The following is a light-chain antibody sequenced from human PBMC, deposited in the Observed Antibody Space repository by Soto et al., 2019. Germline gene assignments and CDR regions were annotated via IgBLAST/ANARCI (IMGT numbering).Light chain of an antibody. Sequence: DIQITQSPSTLSASVGDRVTITCRASQTISKWLAWYQQKPGKAPKLLIFDACSLDRGVPSRFSGSRSGTEFNLTVSRLQPDDFATYYCKQYNTYFRTCGQGTKVDIK. CDR2: DAC. CDR3: KQYNTYFRT. V-gene: IGKV1-5*01. CDR1: QTISKW. J-gene: IGKJ1*01.